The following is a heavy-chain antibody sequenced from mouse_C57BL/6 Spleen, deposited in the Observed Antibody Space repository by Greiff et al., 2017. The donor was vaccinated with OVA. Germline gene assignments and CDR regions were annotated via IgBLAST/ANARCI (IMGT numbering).Heavy chain of an antibody. J-gene: IGHJ2*01. CDR2: IDPSDSYT. D-gene: IGHD1-1*01. V-gene: IGHV1-69*01. Sequence: QVQLKQPGAELVMPGASVKLSCKASGYTFTSYWMHWVKQRPGQGLEWIGEIDPSDSYTNYNQKFKGQSTLTVDKSSSTAYMQLSSLTSEDSAVYYCARITTVVSGNYFDYWGQGTTLTVSS. CDR1: GYTFTSYW. CDR3: ARITTVVSGNYFDY.